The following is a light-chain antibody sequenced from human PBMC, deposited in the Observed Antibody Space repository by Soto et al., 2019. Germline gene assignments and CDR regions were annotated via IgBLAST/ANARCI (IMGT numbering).Light chain of an antibody. V-gene: IGLV2-8*01. J-gene: IGLJ6*01. CDR2: EVV. Sequence: QSVLTQPPSATGSPGQSVTISCTGTKNDIGVYDFVSWYQHHPGKAPRLIIYEVVKRPSGVPDRFSGSKSGTSASLAISGLQSEEEADCYCAAWDDRLNGPVLAGGTRVTVL. CDR1: KNDIGVYDF. CDR3: AAWDDRLNGPV.